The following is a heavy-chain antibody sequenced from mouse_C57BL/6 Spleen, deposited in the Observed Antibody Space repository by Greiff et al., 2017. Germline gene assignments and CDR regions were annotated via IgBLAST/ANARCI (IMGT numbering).Heavy chain of an antibody. Sequence: VQLQQPGAELVKPGASVKMSCKVSGYTFTSYWITWVKQRPGQGLEWIGDIYPGSGRTNYNEMLKSKATLTVDTSSGTAYMQLRSLSSEYSAVYYCARERDYYCGSSDDWFAYWGQGTLVTVSA. CDR3: ARERDYYCGSSDDWFAY. CDR2: IYPGSGRT. V-gene: IGHV1-55*01. CDR1: GYTFTSYW. D-gene: IGHD1-1*01. J-gene: IGHJ3*01.